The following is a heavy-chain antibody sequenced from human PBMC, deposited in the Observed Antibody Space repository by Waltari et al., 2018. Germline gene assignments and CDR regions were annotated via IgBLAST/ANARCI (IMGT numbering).Heavy chain of an antibody. Sequence: EVQLDESGGGLVQPGGSLRLSCSASGFTFTRYLMNWVRQAPGKGLVWLARINSDATSTTYADSVKGRFTISRDNAKNTVYLQMNSLRVEDTAVNYCTSALWLGELYDYWGQGTLVTVSS. CDR3: TSALWLGELYDY. J-gene: IGHJ4*02. CDR2: INSDATST. V-gene: IGHV3-74*01. D-gene: IGHD3-10*01. CDR1: GFTFTRYL.